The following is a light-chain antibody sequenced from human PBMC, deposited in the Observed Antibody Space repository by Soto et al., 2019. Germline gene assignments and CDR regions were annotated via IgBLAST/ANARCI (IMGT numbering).Light chain of an antibody. CDR1: QSVSSY. J-gene: IGKJ1*01. CDR2: DAS. CDR3: QQRSNWPT. V-gene: IGKV3-11*01. Sequence: EIVLTQSPATLSLSPGERATLSCRASQSVSSYLAWYQQKPGQAPRLLIYDASNRAPGIPARFSGRGSGTDFTLTISSLEPEDFAVYYCQQRSNWPTFGQGTKVEIK.